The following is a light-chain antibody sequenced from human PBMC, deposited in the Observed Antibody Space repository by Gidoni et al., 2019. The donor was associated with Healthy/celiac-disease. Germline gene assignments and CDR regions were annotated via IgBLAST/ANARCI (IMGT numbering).Light chain of an antibody. CDR1: QSISSY. V-gene: IGKV1-39*01. CDR3: QQSYSTPPMYT. CDR2: AAS. Sequence: DIQMTQSPSSLSASVGDRVTITCRASQSISSYLNWYQQKPGKAPKLLIYAASSLQSGVPSRFSGSGSGTDFTLTISSLQPEYFATYYCQQSYSTPPMYTFXQXTKLEIK. J-gene: IGKJ2*01.